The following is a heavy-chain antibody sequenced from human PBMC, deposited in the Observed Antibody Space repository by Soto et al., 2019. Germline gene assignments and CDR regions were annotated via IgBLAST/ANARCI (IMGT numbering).Heavy chain of an antibody. V-gene: IGHV1-2*02. Sequence: ASVKVSCKASGYTFTGHDLHWVRQAPGQRLEWMGWIKGNGGATKYARKFQGRVTMTRDTSTTTAYLELKSLRSDDKAVYFCARVGSYSDGISSPYWGQGKLVTVSS. CDR1: GYTFTGHD. CDR3: ARVGSYSDGISSPY. CDR2: IKGNGGAT. D-gene: IGHD2-21*01. J-gene: IGHJ4*02.